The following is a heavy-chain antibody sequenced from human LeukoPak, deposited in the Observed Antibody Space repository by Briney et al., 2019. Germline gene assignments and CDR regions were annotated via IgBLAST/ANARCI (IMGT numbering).Heavy chain of an antibody. CDR3: VKGGRICSSSTCRVDY. D-gene: IGHD2-2*01. V-gene: IGHV3-23*01. CDR2: ISNSGAVT. CDR1: GFSFGSHA. Sequence: PGGSLRLSCAASGFSFGSHAMSWVRQAPGKGLEWVSVISNSGAVTHYADSVKGRFTISRDKSNNMLYSQMDNLSAEDTAIYYCVKGGRICSSSTCRVDYWGQGTLVTVSS. J-gene: IGHJ4*02.